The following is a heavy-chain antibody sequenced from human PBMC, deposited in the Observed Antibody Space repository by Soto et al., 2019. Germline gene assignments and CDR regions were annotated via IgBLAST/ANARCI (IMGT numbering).Heavy chain of an antibody. D-gene: IGHD3-3*01. CDR3: ARGQRFSDWFAP. V-gene: IGHV4-4*07. J-gene: IGHJ5*02. CDR1: GGSMSSYY. CDR2: VYSSGGT. Sequence: ETLSLTFSVSGGSMSSYYWTWIRQPAGKGREWIGRVYSSGGTHYNPSLKSRVTISLDTSKNQFSLRLISVTAADTAVYYCARGQRFSDWFAPWGQGTLVTVSS.